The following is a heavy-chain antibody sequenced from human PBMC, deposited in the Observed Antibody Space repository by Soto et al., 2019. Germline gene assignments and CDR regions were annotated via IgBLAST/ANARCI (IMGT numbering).Heavy chain of an antibody. V-gene: IGHV3-21*04. Sequence: EVHLVESGGGLVKPGGSLRLSCAASGFTFSSYNMNWVRQAPGKGLEWVSSISYSSSYAYYADSVKGRFTISRDNSKNTLYLQMNSLRAEDTAVYYCASTSINFWSGYPLPLGMDVWGQGTTVTVSS. D-gene: IGHD3-3*01. CDR2: ISYSSSYA. CDR1: GFTFSSYN. J-gene: IGHJ6*02. CDR3: ASTSINFWSGYPLPLGMDV.